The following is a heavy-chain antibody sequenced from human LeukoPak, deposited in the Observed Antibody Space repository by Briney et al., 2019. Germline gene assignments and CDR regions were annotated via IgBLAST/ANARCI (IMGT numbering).Heavy chain of an antibody. J-gene: IGHJ4*02. D-gene: IGHD5-24*01. Sequence: ASVKVSCKASGYTFTDYYIHWVRQAPGQGLEWMGWINPNSGVTNYAQKFQGRVTMTRDTSITTAYMELSRLRSDDTAVYYCARVRRDGYNYFDYWGQGTLVTVSS. CDR1: GYTFTDYY. CDR2: INPNSGVT. CDR3: ARVRRDGYNYFDY. V-gene: IGHV1-2*02.